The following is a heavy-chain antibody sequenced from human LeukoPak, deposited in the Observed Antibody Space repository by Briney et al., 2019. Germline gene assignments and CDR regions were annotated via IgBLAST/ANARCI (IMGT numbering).Heavy chain of an antibody. CDR1: GFTFSSYS. V-gene: IGHV3-21*01. CDR2: ISSSSSYI. CDR3: ARDPGGNGINWFDP. Sequence: PGGSLRLSCAASGFTFSSYSMNWVRQAPGKGLEWLSSISSSSSYIYYGDSVKGRFTISRDNAKNSLYLQMNSLRAEDTAVYYCARDPGGNGINWFDPWGQGTLVTVSS. D-gene: IGHD4-23*01. J-gene: IGHJ5*02.